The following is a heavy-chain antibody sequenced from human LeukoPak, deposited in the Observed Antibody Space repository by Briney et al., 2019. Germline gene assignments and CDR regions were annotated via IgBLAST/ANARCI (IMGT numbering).Heavy chain of an antibody. CDR1: GFTFSSYA. J-gene: IGHJ5*02. Sequence: GGSLRLSCAASGFTFSSYAMSWVRQAPGKGLEWVSAISGSGGSTYYADSVKGRFTISRDNSKNTLYLQMNSLRAEDTAVYYCAKEVLLWFGELFRWFGPWGQGTLVTFSS. CDR3: AKEVLLWFGELFRWFGP. CDR2: ISGSGGST. V-gene: IGHV3-23*01. D-gene: IGHD3-10*01.